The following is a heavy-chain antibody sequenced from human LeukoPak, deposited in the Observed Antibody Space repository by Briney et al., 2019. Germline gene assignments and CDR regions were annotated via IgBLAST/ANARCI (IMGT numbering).Heavy chain of an antibody. CDR3: ARGYPYFYYYYGMDV. CDR1: GGSISSHY. D-gene: IGHD1-26*01. V-gene: IGHV4-59*11. J-gene: IGHJ6*02. CDR2: IYYSGST. Sequence: SETLSLTCTVSGGSISSHYWSWIRLPPGKGLEWIGYIYYSGSTNYNPSLKSRVTISVDTSKNQFSLKLSSVTAADTAVYYCARGYPYFYYYYGMDVWGQGTTVTVSS.